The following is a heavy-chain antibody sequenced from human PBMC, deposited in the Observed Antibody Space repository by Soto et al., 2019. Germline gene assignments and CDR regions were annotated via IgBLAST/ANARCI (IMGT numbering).Heavy chain of an antibody. CDR2: ISGSGGST. Sequence: GGSLRLSCAASGFTFSSYAMSWARQAPGKGLEWVSAISGSGGSTYYADSVKGRFTISRDNSKNTLYLQMNSLRAEDTAVYYCAKDGWYSSSWYDMVFDYWGQGTLVTVSS. V-gene: IGHV3-23*01. D-gene: IGHD6-13*01. CDR1: GFTFSSYA. J-gene: IGHJ4*02. CDR3: AKDGWYSSSWYDMVFDY.